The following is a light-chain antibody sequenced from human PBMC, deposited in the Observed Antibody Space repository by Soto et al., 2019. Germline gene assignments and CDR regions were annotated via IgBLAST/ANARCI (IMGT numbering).Light chain of an antibody. J-gene: IGLJ3*02. CDR1: SSDVGSYDY. CDR2: EVS. Sequence: QSALTQPPSASGSPGQSVTISCTGTSSDVGSYDYVSWYQQHPGKAPKLMIYEVSKRPSGVPDRFSGSKSGNTASLTVSGLQAEDEADYYCSSSAGSNHWGVFGGGTKVTVL. V-gene: IGLV2-8*01. CDR3: SSSAGSNHWGV.